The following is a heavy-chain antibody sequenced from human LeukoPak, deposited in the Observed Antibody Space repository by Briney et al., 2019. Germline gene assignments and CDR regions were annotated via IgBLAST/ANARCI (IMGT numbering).Heavy chain of an antibody. Sequence: GVFRLSCTASGLTFGDYAMSRFGQPPGKGREWVGFIRSKAYGGTTEYAASVKGRFTISRDDSKSIAYLQMNSLKTEDTAVYYCTRDPTYPGVWGQGTLVTVSS. D-gene: IGHD2-2*01. J-gene: IGHJ4*02. CDR1: GLTFGDYA. CDR2: IRSKAYGGTT. V-gene: IGHV3-49*03. CDR3: TRDPTYPGV.